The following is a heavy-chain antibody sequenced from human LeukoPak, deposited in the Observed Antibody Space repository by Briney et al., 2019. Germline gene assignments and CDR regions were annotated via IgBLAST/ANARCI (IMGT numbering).Heavy chain of an antibody. CDR1: GYTLTELS. CDR3: ATGVDTMVRGGEYWFDP. D-gene: IGHD3-10*01. CDR2: FDPEDGET. Sequence: ASVKVSCKVSGYTLTELSMHWVRQAPGKGLEWMGGFDPEDGETIYAQKFQGRVTMTEGTSTDTAYMELSSLRSEDTAVYYCATGVDTMVRGGEYWFDPWGQGTLVTVSS. J-gene: IGHJ5*02. V-gene: IGHV1-24*01.